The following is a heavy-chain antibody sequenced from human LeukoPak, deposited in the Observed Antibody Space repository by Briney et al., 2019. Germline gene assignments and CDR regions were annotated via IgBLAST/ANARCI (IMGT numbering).Heavy chain of an antibody. D-gene: IGHD3-10*01. Sequence: PGRSLRLSCAASGFTFDDYAMHWVRQAPGKGLEWVSGISWNSGSIGYADSVKGRFTISRDNAKNSLYLQMNSLGAEDMALYYCAKDIAPWYGSGSYLDYWGQGTLVTVSS. CDR3: AKDIAPWYGSGSYLDY. J-gene: IGHJ4*02. V-gene: IGHV3-9*03. CDR2: ISWNSGSI. CDR1: GFTFDDYA.